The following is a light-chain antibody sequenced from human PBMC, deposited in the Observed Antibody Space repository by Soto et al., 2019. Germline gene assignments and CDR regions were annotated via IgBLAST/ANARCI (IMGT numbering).Light chain of an antibody. CDR3: SSYTRSSTRV. J-gene: IGLJ2*01. V-gene: IGLV2-14*01. CDR2: EVS. CDR1: SSDVGGYNY. Sequence: QSGLTQPASVSGSPGQSITISCTGTSSDVGGYNYVSWYQQHPGKAPKLMIYEVSNRPSGVSNRFSGSKSGNTASLTISGLQAEDEADYYCSSYTRSSTRVFGGGTKVTVL.